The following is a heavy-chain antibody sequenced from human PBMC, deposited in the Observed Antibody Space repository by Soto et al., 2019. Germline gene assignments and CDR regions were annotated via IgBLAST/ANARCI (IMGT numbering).Heavy chain of an antibody. J-gene: IGHJ6*04. CDR1: GFTGSSKD. CDR3: ARDDVLCDGGRCYGIPLDV. Sequence: GGSLRLSSAAAGFTGSSKDMTWVRQAPGKGLEWVSLIQSGGTTYYADSVKGRFTISRDTSENTLHLQMDSLRVEDTAVYYCARDDVLCDGGRCYGIPLDVWGKGVTVTVSS. D-gene: IGHD2-15*01. V-gene: IGHV3-66*01. CDR2: IQSGGTT.